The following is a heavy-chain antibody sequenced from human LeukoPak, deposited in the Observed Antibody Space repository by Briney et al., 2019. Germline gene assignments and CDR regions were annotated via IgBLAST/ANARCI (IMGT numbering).Heavy chain of an antibody. CDR2: IYYSGST. CDR3: ARVGPINCSSTSCYIYYYMDV. D-gene: IGHD2-2*02. CDR1: GGSISSSSYY. J-gene: IGHJ6*03. V-gene: IGHV4-39*07. Sequence: PSETLSLTCTVSGGSISSSSYYWGWIRQPPGKGLEWIGSIYYSGSTYYNPSLKSRVTISVDTSKNQFSLKLSSVTAADTAVYYCARVGPINCSSTSCYIYYYMDVWGKGTTVTVSS.